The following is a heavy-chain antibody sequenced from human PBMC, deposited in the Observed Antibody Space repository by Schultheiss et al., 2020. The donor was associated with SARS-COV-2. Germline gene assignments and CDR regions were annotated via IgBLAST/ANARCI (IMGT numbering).Heavy chain of an antibody. CDR3: TSPRRDIQLGVDY. Sequence: SETLSLTCTVSGGSISSYYWGWIRQPPGKGLDWIGYIYYSGSTNSNPSLTSRVTISLDTSTNQFSLKLSPVTAADTAVYYCTSPRRDIQLGVDYWGQGTLVTVSS. V-gene: IGHV4-59*12. CDR1: GGSISSYY. CDR2: IYYSGST. J-gene: IGHJ4*02. D-gene: IGHD5-24*01.